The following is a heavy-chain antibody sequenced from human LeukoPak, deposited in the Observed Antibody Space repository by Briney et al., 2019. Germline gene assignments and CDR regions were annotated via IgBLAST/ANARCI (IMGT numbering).Heavy chain of an antibody. CDR3: ARVRSGNGDNWFDP. D-gene: IGHD3-3*01. CDR2: IYYSGST. J-gene: IGHJ5*02. CDR1: GGSISSSSYY. Sequence: PSETLSLTCTVSGGSISSSSYYWGWIRQPPGKGLEWIGYIYYSGSTNYNPSLKSRVTISVDTSKNQFSLKLSSVTAADTAVCYCARVRSGNGDNWFDPWGQGTLVTVSS. V-gene: IGHV4-61*05.